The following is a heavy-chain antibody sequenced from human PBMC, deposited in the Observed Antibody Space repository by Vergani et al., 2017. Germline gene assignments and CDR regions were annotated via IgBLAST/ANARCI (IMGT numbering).Heavy chain of an antibody. CDR1: GGPISSYY. CDR2: IYYSGST. D-gene: IGHD6-13*01. V-gene: IGHV4-59*12. J-gene: IGHJ6*02. CDR3: ARGDSSSWYGMDV. Sequence: QVQLQESGPGLVKPSETLSLTCTVSGGPISSYYWSWIRQPPGKGLEWIGYIYYSGSTNYNPSLKSRVTISVDTSKNQFSLKLSSVTAADTAVYYCARGDSSSWYGMDVWGQGTTVTVSS.